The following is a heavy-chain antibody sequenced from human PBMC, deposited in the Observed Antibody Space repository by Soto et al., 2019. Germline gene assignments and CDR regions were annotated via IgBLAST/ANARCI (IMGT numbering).Heavy chain of an antibody. CDR1: GFIFKMYW. CDR3: TRGPRPISTGTGAY. J-gene: IGHJ4*02. CDR2: IYNDGTYS. V-gene: IGHV3-74*01. D-gene: IGHD3-10*01. Sequence: GGPLRLSCAASGFIFKMYWMHWVRQSPGKGLVWISRIYNDGTYSDYADSVRGRFTISRDNVNDTLYLQMNNLRAEDSGLYYCTRGPRPISTGTGAYWGQGTQVTVSS.